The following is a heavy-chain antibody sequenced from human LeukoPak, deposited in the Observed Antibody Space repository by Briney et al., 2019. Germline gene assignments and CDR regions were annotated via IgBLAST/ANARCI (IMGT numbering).Heavy chain of an antibody. Sequence: SVKVSCKVSGGTFSSYAISWVRQAPGQGLEWMGGIITIFDTASYAEKFQGRVTITADESTSTAYMELNSLRSEDTAVYYCARVRFGESSDWSFDLWGRGTLVTVSS. CDR1: GGTFSSYA. CDR2: IITIFDTA. D-gene: IGHD3-10*01. J-gene: IGHJ2*01. CDR3: ARVRFGESSDWSFDL. V-gene: IGHV1-69*13.